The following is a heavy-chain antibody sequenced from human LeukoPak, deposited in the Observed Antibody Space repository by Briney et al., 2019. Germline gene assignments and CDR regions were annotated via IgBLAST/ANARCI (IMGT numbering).Heavy chain of an antibody. J-gene: IGHJ4*02. CDR2: INPNSGGT. D-gene: IGHD5-24*01. V-gene: IGHV1-2*02. CDR3: ARDRSSRRDGYNYAY. Sequence: GASVKVSCKASGYTFTRYYMHWVRQAPGQGLEWMGWINPNSGGTNYAQKFQGRVTMTRDTSISTAYMELSRLRSDDTAVYYCARDRSSRRDGYNYAYWGQGTLVTVSS. CDR1: GYTFTRYY.